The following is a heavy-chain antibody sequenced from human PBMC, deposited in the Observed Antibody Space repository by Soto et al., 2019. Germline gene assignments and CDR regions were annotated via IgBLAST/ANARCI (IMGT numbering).Heavy chain of an antibody. CDR3: ARYSGSFSLDY. CDR1: GFMFSNFW. CDR2: IKHDGSEI. Sequence: GGSLRLSCAGSGFMFSNFWVSWVRQAPGKGLEWVANIKHDGSEIYYVDSVKGRLTISRDNAKNSLYLQMNSLRAEDTAVYYCARYSGSFSLDYWGQGTLVTVSS. V-gene: IGHV3-7*01. J-gene: IGHJ4*02. D-gene: IGHD3-10*01.